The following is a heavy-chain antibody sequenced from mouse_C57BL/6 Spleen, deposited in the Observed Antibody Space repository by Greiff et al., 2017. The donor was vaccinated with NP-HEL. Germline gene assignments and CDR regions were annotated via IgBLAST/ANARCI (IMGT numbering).Heavy chain of an antibody. V-gene: IGHV5-6*01. Sequence: EVQLQESGGDLVKPGGSLKLSCAASGFTFSSYGMSWVRQTPDKRLEWVATISSGGSYTYYPDSVKGRFTISRDNAKNTLYLQMSSLKSEDTAMYYCARQNPYYYGSSSFDYWGQGTTLTVSS. CDR1: GFTFSSYG. CDR2: ISSGGSYT. D-gene: IGHD1-1*01. J-gene: IGHJ2*01. CDR3: ARQNPYYYGSSSFDY.